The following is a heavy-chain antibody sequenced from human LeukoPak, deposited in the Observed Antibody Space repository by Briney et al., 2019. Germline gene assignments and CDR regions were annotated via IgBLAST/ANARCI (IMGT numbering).Heavy chain of an antibody. J-gene: IGHJ5*02. V-gene: IGHV1-46*03. CDR1: GYTFTSYY. Sequence: ASVKVSCXASGYTFTSYYIHWVRQAPGQGLEWMGLIIPSGGSTSYAQMFQGRVTMTRDTSTSTVYMELSSLRSEDTAVYYCARDTRSDSNWFDPWGQGTLVTVSS. CDR3: ARDTRSDSNWFDP. CDR2: IIPSGGST.